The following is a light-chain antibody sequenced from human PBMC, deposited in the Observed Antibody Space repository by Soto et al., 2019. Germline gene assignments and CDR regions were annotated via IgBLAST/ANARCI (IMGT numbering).Light chain of an antibody. CDR1: SSNIGSYA. Sequence: QSALTQPPSASGTPGQRVTISCSGSSSNIGSYAVNWYQQLPGTAPKLLIDSNNQRPSGVPDRFSGSKSGTSASLAISGLQSEDEADYFCAVWDDSLSEYVFATGTKVTVL. CDR2: SNN. J-gene: IGLJ1*01. CDR3: AVWDDSLSEYV. V-gene: IGLV1-44*01.